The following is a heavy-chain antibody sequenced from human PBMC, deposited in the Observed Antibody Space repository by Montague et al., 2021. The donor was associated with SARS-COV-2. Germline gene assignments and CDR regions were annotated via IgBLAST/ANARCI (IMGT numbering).Heavy chain of an antibody. Sequence: SETLSLTCTVSGGSISSHYWSWIRQAPGQGLEWIGHIYYTGTTKYNPSLKSRVTLSLDTSRDQFSLTPSSVTAADTAVYYCARPLRSNVWYGFDTWGQGALVIVSS. CDR2: IYYTGTT. D-gene: IGHD6-13*01. CDR1: GGSISSHY. V-gene: IGHV4-59*08. J-gene: IGHJ5*02. CDR3: ARPLRSNVWYGFDT.